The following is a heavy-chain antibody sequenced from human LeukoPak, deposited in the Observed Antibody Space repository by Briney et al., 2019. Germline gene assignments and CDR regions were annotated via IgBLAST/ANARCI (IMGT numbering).Heavy chain of an antibody. D-gene: IGHD2-2*01. CDR1: GGSFSGYY. Sequence: SETLSLTCAVYGGSFSGYYWSWIRQPPGKGLEWIGEINHSGSTNYNPSLKSRVTISVDTSKNQFSLKLSSVTAADTAVYYCARVLPAAANWFDPWGQGTLVTVSS. CDR3: ARVLPAAANWFDP. J-gene: IGHJ5*02. V-gene: IGHV4-34*01. CDR2: INHSGST.